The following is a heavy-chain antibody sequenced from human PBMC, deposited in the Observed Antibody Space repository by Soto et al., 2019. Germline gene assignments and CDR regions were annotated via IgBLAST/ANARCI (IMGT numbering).Heavy chain of an antibody. V-gene: IGHV1-46*01. CDR2: INPSGGST. CDR3: AREGGDSGSSRSGWFDP. J-gene: IGHJ5*02. Sequence: ASVKVSCKASGYTFTSYYMHWVRQAPGQGLEWMGIINPSGGSTSYAQKFQGRVTMTRDTSTSTVYMELSSLRSEDTAVYYCAREGGDSGSSRSGWFDPWGQGTLVTVSS. CDR1: GYTFTSYY. D-gene: IGHD6-6*01.